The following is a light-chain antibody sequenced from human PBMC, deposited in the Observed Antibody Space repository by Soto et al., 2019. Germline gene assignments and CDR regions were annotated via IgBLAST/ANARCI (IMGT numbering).Light chain of an antibody. CDR3: GTWDTSLRSWV. Sequence: QSVLTQPPSVSVAPGQKVTISCSGSSSNIGNNYVSWYQQLPRTAPKLLIYENNKRPSGIPDRFSGSKSGTSATLGITGLQTGDEADYFCGTWDTSLRSWVFGGGTKLTVL. J-gene: IGLJ3*02. V-gene: IGLV1-51*02. CDR2: ENN. CDR1: SSNIGNNY.